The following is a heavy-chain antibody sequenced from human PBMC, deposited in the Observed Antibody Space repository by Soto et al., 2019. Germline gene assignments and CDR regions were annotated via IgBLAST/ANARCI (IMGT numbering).Heavy chain of an antibody. J-gene: IGHJ4*02. Sequence: LRLSCAASGFMFGSYWMTWVRHVPGKGLQWVANIKRDGSEKYYVDFVKGRFTISRDNADNSVFLDMNNLRVDDTATYYCARVRATDYEIDYWGQGALVTVSS. D-gene: IGHD4-17*01. CDR1: GFMFGSYW. CDR2: IKRDGSEK. V-gene: IGHV3-7*03. CDR3: ARVRATDYEIDY.